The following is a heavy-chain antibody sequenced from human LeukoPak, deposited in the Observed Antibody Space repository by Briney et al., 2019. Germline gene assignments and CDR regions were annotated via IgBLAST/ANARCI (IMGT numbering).Heavy chain of an antibody. V-gene: IGHV3-7*01. CDR2: INQDGTEK. D-gene: IGHD5-18*01. Sequence: GGSLRLSCAASGFTFITYWMSWVRQAPGKGLEWVANINQDGTEKYYVDSVKGRFTISRDNAKNSLYLQMNSLRAEDTAVYYCCGSVLYSSYYFDYWGQGTLVTVSS. J-gene: IGHJ4*02. CDR1: GFTFITYW. CDR3: CGSVLYSSYYFDY.